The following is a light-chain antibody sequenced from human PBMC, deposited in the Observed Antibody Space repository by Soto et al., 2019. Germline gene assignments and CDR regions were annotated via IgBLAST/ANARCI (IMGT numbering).Light chain of an antibody. CDR3: QQCYSSPRT. J-gene: IGKJ1*01. CDR2: AAS. V-gene: IGKV1-39*01. Sequence: DIQMTQSPSTLSASVGDRVTITCRASQSISTYLNWYQQKVGRAPTLLIYAASSLQSGVPSRFSGGGSGTDFTLTISSLQPEDFAMYFCQQCYSSPRTFGQWTKLEIK. CDR1: QSISTY.